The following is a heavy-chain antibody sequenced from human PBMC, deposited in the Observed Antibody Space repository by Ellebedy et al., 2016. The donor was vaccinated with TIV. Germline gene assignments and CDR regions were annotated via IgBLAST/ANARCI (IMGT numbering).Heavy chain of an antibody. J-gene: IGHJ4*02. CDR1: GFSFSDYY. Sequence: PGGSLRLSCAASGFSFSDYYMTWIRQAPGKRLEWVSYTRPNTGAIYYADSVKGRFTISRDNAGNSLFLQMNSLRAEDTAVYYCYYGSGSRYFDFWGQGILVTVSS. V-gene: IGHV3-11*04. CDR3: YYGSGSRYFDF. CDR2: TRPNTGAI. D-gene: IGHD3-10*01.